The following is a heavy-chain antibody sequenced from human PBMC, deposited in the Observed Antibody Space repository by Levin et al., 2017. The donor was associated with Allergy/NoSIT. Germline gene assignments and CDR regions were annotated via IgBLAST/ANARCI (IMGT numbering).Heavy chain of an antibody. Sequence: GESLKISCKASGYTFTSYYMHWVRQAPGQGLEWMGIINPSGGSTSYAQKFQGRVTMTRDTSTSTVYMELSSLRSEDTAVYYCAREYCSSTSCYVGGVYMDVWGKGTTVTVSS. J-gene: IGHJ6*03. V-gene: IGHV1-46*01. CDR2: INPSGGST. CDR3: AREYCSSTSCYVGGVYMDV. CDR1: GYTFTSYY. D-gene: IGHD2-2*01.